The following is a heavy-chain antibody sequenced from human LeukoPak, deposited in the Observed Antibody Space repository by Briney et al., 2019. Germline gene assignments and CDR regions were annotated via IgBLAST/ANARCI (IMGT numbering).Heavy chain of an antibody. V-gene: IGHV5-51*01. J-gene: IGHJ4*02. CDR1: GYSFTTYW. CDR2: IYPGDSDT. D-gene: IGHD3-10*01. CDR3: ARQDHGSYDY. Sequence: GESLKISCKGSGYSFTTYWVVWVRQMPGNGLEWMGIIYPGDSDTRYSPSLQGQVTISADRSINTAYLQWTSLTASDTAMYYCARQDHGSYDYWGQGTLVTVSS.